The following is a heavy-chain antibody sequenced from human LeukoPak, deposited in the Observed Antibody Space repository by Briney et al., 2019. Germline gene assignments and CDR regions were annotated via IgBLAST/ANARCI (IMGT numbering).Heavy chain of an antibody. CDR3: AKDCAAMVTGSRCAFDI. CDR1: GFTFSSYA. CDR2: ISGSGGST. Sequence: GGSLRLSCAASGFTFSSYAMSWVRQAPGKGLEWGSAISGSGGSTYYADSVKGRFTISRDNSKNTLYLQMNSLRAEDTAVYYCAKDCAAMVTGSRCAFDIWGQGTMVTVSS. J-gene: IGHJ3*02. V-gene: IGHV3-23*01. D-gene: IGHD5-18*01.